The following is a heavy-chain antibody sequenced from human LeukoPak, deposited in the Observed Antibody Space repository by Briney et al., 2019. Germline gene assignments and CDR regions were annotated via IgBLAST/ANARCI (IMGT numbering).Heavy chain of an antibody. CDR2: INPNSGDT. D-gene: IGHD1-14*01. Sequence: ASVKVSCTASGYTFSSYGVNWVRQAPGQGLEWMGWINPNSGDTNYAQKFQDRVTMTTDTSISTAYMELSRLRSDDTAVYFCARDRGNHFDHWGQGTPVTVSS. CDR1: GYTFSSYG. CDR3: ARDRGNHFDH. V-gene: IGHV1-2*02. J-gene: IGHJ4*02.